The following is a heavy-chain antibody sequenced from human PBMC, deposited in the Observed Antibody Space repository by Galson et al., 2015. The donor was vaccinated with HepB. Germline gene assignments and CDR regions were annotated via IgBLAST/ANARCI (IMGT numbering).Heavy chain of an antibody. CDR3: VKTHSSSSGLRDAFDI. D-gene: IGHD6-6*01. CDR1: GFTFSSYA. J-gene: IGHJ3*02. Sequence: SLRLSCAASGFTFSSYAMHWVRQVPGKGLEYVSAISTNGGSTYYADSVKGRFTISRDNSKNTLYLRMSSLRAEDTAVFYCVKTHSSSSGLRDAFDIWGQGTMVTVSS. V-gene: IGHV3-64D*06. CDR2: ISTNGGST.